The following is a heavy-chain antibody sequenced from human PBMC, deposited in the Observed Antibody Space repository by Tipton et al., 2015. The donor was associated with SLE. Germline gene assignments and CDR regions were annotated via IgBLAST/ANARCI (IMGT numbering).Heavy chain of an antibody. D-gene: IGHD3-10*01. CDR3: ARDYYGSGFDAFDI. J-gene: IGHJ3*02. CDR1: GGSFSDYY. V-gene: IGHV4-34*01. Sequence: TLSLTCAVYGGSFSDYYWSWNRQTPGEGLEWIGEINHTGGTNYNPSLESRVTMSVDTSKNQFSLKLSSVTAADTAMYYCARDYYGSGFDAFDIWGQGTMVTVSS. CDR2: INHTGGT.